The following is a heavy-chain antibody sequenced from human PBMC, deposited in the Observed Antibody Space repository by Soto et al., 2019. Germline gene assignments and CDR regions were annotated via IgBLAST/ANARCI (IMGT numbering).Heavy chain of an antibody. Sequence: SETLSLTCAVSGGSISSGGYSWSWIRQPPGKGLEWIGYIYHSGSTYYNPSLKSRVTISVDRSKNQFSLKLSSVTAADTAVYYCARGSVYHYRDYCVDYWGPGPL. D-gene: IGHD4-17*01. CDR3: ARGSVYHYRDYCVDY. J-gene: IGHJ4*02. CDR2: IYHSGST. V-gene: IGHV4-30-2*01. CDR1: GGSISSGGYS.